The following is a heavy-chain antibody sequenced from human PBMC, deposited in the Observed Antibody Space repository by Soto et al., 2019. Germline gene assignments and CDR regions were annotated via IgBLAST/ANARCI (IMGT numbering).Heavy chain of an antibody. CDR1: GDTFTNFD. J-gene: IGHJ4*02. CDR3: ASYIHAQGFKV. Sequence: QVQLVQSGAEVKKPGASVKVSCKPSGDTFTNFDLNWVRQAAGKGLEWLGWMRANSGHTGHVQKFRGRVSLTSDTTMRAAYVGLSSLRAEDTTVYYCASYIHAQGFKVWGQGTLVIVSS. V-gene: IGHV1-8*01. D-gene: IGHD2-15*01. CDR2: MRANSGHT.